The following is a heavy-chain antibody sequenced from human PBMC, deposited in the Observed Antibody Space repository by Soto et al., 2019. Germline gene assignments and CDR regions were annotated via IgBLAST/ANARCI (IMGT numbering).Heavy chain of an antibody. J-gene: IGHJ4*02. CDR1: GFTFSSYA. CDR2: ISSNGGST. D-gene: IGHD3-10*01. CDR3: VKAVFYGSGSYADY. V-gene: IGHV3-64D*06. Sequence: GGSLRLSCSASGFTFSSYAMHWVRQAPGKGLEYVTAISSNGGSTYYADYVKDRFSISRDNSKNTLYLQMSSLRAEDTAVYYCVKAVFYGSGSYADYWGQGP.